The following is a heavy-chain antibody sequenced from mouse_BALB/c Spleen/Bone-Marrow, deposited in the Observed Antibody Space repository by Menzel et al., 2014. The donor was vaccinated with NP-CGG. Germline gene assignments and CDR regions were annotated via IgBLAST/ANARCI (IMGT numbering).Heavy chain of an antibody. Sequence: VQLQQSGPDLVKPGASLKISCKASGYSFTGYYMYWLKQSHGKSLEWIGRVNPNNGGTTYSQKFKDKAILTVDKSSPIAYMELRSLTSEDAAVYYCARSFAYWGQGTLVTVSA. CDR3: ARSFAY. J-gene: IGHJ3*01. CDR1: GYSFTGYY. CDR2: VNPNNGGT. V-gene: IGHV1-18*01.